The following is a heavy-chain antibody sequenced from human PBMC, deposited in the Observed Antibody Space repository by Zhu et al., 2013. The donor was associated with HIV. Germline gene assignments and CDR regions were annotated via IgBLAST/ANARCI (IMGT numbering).Heavy chain of an antibody. D-gene: IGHD6-13*01. CDR2: ISAYNGNT. J-gene: IGHJ5*02. CDR3: ARGTEAAAGSGVVWFDP. V-gene: IGHV1-18*01. Sequence: QVQLVQSGAEVKKPGSSVKVSCKASGGTFSSYGISWVRQAPGQGLEWMGWISAYNGNTNYAQKLQGRVTMTTDTSTSTAYMELRSLRSDDTAVYYCARGTEAAAGSGVVWFDPWGQGTLVTVSS. CDR1: GGTFSSYG.